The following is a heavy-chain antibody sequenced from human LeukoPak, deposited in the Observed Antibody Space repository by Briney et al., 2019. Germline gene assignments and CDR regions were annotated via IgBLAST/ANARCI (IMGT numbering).Heavy chain of an antibody. CDR3: ARESHWNYVDY. V-gene: IGHV4-4*02. CDR1: GGSIINSNW. J-gene: IGHJ4*02. CDR2: IDHSGST. Sequence: SETLSLTCAVSGGSIINSNWWSWVRQPPGKGLEWIGEIDHSGSTSYNPSLKSRVTMSVDRSQNQFSLRLSTVTAADTAVYYCARESHWNYVDYWGQGTLVTVSS. D-gene: IGHD1-1*01.